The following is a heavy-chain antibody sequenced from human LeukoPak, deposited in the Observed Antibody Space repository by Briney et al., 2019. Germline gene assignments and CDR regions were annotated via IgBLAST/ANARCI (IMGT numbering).Heavy chain of an antibody. J-gene: IGHJ3*02. CDR1: GGSISSNSYC. CDR3: ARERQLLWFGESHRVGAYDAFDI. CDR2: INDSWST. V-gene: IGHV4-39*07. Sequence: SETLSLTCTVSGGSISSNSYCWGWIRQPPGKGLEWIGSINDSWSTYYKPSLKSRVTISVDTSKNQFSLRLSSVTAADTAVYYCARERQLLWFGESHRVGAYDAFDIWGQGTMVTVS. D-gene: IGHD3-10*01.